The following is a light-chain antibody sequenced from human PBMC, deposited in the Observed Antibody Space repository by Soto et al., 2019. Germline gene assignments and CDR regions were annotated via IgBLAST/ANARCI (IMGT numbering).Light chain of an antibody. Sequence: EIVLTQSPATLSVSPGERATLSCRASQLVSSNLAWYQQKPGQAPRLLIYGASTRATGIPARFSGSGSGTEFTLTISSLQSEDFAFYYCQHYNNWPPWTFGQGTKVEIK. J-gene: IGKJ1*01. CDR1: QLVSSN. CDR2: GAS. CDR3: QHYNNWPPWT. V-gene: IGKV3-15*01.